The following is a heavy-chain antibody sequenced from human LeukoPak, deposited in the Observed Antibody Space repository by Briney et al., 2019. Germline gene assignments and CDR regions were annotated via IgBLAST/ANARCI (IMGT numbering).Heavy chain of an antibody. CDR2: INHSGST. Sequence: SETLSLTCAVYGGSFSGYYWSWIRQPPGKGLEWIGEINHSGSTNYNPSLKSRVTISVDTSKNQFSLKLSSVTAADTAVYYCARHWHPSIVGATGFDYWGQGTLVTVSS. V-gene: IGHV4-34*01. CDR1: GGSFSGYY. D-gene: IGHD1-26*01. CDR3: ARHWHPSIVGATGFDY. J-gene: IGHJ4*02.